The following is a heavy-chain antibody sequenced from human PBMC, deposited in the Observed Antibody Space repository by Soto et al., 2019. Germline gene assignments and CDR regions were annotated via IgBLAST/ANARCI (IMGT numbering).Heavy chain of an antibody. Sequence: QVQLVQSGAEVKNPGASVKVSCKASGYTFTRYGIGWARQAPGQGLEWMGWINTYNGNTNYAQNVQGRVTLTTDTSTSTAYMELSSLRSNDTAIYYCAMVDVYVTASPQDVWCQGTTVIVSS. CDR1: GYTFTRYG. J-gene: IGHJ6*02. CDR2: INTYNGNT. V-gene: IGHV1-18*01. D-gene: IGHD3-16*01. CDR3: AMVDVYVTASPQDV.